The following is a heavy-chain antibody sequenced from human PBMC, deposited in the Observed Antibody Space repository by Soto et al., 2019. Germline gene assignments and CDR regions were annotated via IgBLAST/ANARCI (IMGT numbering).Heavy chain of an antibody. V-gene: IGHV3-30*18. J-gene: IGHJ4*02. CDR3: AKDWVGGSNRYQLEY. CDR2: LSHHSYKK. D-gene: IGHD6-13*01. CDR1: GFTFSDYG. Sequence: QVLLVESGGGVVQPGRSLRLSCAVSGFTFSDYGLHWVRQAPGKGLEWVAFLSHHSYKKYYAVSVKGRFTVSRDNSKNTLYLQMTSLRSEDTAVYFCAKDWVGGSNRYQLEYRGQGTPVIVSS.